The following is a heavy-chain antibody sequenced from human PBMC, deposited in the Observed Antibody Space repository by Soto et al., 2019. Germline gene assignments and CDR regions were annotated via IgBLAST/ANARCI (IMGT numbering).Heavy chain of an antibody. Sequence: EVQLVESGGGLVQPGRSQRLSCAASGFRFEDYGMHWVRQAPGKGLEWVSSISWNSRNIAYADSVKGRFTVSRDNAKNSLYLNMNSLRPKDTAVYYCAKDNSTYQLVHITEGMDVWGQGTTVTVSS. CDR3: AKDNSTYQLVHITEGMDV. CDR1: GFRFEDYG. CDR2: ISWNSRNI. D-gene: IGHD3-10*01. V-gene: IGHV3-9*01. J-gene: IGHJ6*02.